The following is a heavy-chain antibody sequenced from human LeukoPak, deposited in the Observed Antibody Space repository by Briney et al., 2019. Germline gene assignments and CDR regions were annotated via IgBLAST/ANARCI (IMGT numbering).Heavy chain of an antibody. CDR1: GGSFSGYY. Sequence: SETLSLTCAVYGGSFSGYYWSWIRQPPGKGLEWIGEINHSGSTNYNPSLKSRVTISVDTSKNQFSLKLSSVTAADTAVYYCARQRRFARYSSGSFDYWGQGTLVIVSS. V-gene: IGHV4-34*01. CDR3: ARQRRFARYSSGSFDY. J-gene: IGHJ4*02. D-gene: IGHD6-19*01. CDR2: INHSGST.